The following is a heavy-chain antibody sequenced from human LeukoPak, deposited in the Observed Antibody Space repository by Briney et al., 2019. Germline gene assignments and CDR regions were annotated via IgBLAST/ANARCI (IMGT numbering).Heavy chain of an antibody. Sequence: KPSETPSLTCAVYGGSFSGYYWSWIRQPPGKGLEWIGEINHSGSTNYNPSLKSRVTISVDTSKNQFSLKLSSVTAADTAVYYCARDNLYSYCSSTSCQYYFDYWGQGTLVTVSS. CDR3: ARDNLYSYCSSTSCQYYFDY. CDR1: GGSFSGYY. CDR2: INHSGST. J-gene: IGHJ4*02. V-gene: IGHV4-34*01. D-gene: IGHD2-2*01.